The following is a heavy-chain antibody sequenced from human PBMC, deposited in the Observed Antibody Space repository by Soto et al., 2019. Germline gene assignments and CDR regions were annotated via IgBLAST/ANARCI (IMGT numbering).Heavy chain of an antibody. V-gene: IGHV4-30-4*01. CDR3: ATSIAEDHRRNYYYYGMEV. D-gene: IGHD6-6*01. Sequence: PSETLSLTCTVSGGSISSGDYYWSWIRQPPGKGLEWIGYIYYSGSTYYNPSLKSRVTISVDTSKNQFSLKLSSVTAADTAVYYCATSIAEDHRRNYYYYGMEVWGKGTRVTVST. CDR1: GGSISSGDYY. CDR2: IYYSGST. J-gene: IGHJ6*04.